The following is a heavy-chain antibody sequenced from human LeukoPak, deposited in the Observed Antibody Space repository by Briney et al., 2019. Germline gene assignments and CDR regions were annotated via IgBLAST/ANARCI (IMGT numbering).Heavy chain of an antibody. J-gene: IGHJ3*01. D-gene: IGHD2-2*01. V-gene: IGHV3-21*01. CDR2: ITSGSSYI. CDR1: GFTFSSYN. Sequence: GGSLRLSCAASGFTFSSYNMNWVRQAPGKGLEWVSSITSGSSYIYYADSVKGRFTISRDNAKSSLHLQMNSLRVEDTAVYYCARGKYPGAFDVWGQGTMVTVSS. CDR3: ARGKYPGAFDV.